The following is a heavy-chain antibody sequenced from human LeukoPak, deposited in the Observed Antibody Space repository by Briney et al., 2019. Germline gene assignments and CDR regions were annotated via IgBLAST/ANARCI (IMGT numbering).Heavy chain of an antibody. V-gene: IGHV1-2*02. Sequence: ASVKVSCKASGYTFTGYYMHWVRQAPGQGLEWMGWINPNSGGTNYAQKFQGRVTMTRDTSISTAYMELSRLRSDDTAVYYCARAREGIQLWSRLLDYWGQGTLVTVSS. CDR3: ARAREGIQLWSRLLDY. J-gene: IGHJ4*02. D-gene: IGHD5-18*01. CDR1: GYTFTGYY. CDR2: INPNSGGT.